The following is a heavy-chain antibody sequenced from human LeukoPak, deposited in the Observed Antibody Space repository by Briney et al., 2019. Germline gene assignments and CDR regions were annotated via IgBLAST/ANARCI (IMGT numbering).Heavy chain of an antibody. CDR2: VYHSGST. CDR1: GGSISSGGYS. J-gene: IGHJ4*02. V-gene: IGHV4-30-2*01. Sequence: SETLSLTCAVSGGSISSGGYSWSWIRQPPGQGLEWIGYVYHSGSTYYNPSLKSRVTISVDRSKNQFSLKLSSVTAADTTVYYCARTNYVVFDYWGQGTLVTVSS. D-gene: IGHD3-16*01. CDR3: ARTNYVVFDY.